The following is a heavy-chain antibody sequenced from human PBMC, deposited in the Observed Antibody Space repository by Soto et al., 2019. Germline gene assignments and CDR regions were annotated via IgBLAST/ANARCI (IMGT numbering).Heavy chain of an antibody. CDR1: GFTFSSYP. CDR3: ARAAARSVYYHYGMDV. Sequence: QVQLVESGGGVVQPGRSLRLSCAGSGFTFSSYPMYWVRQAPGKGLEWVAVISFDGRDKYYGDSVKGRFTVSRDSSMSTLYLQMHSLRVEDTALYYCARAAARSVYYHYGMDVWGQGTTVTVSS. J-gene: IGHJ6*02. D-gene: IGHD6-6*01. V-gene: IGHV3-30-3*01. CDR2: ISFDGRDK.